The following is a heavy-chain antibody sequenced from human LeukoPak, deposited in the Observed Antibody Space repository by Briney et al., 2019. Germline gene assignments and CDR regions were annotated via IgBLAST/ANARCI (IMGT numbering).Heavy chain of an antibody. V-gene: IGHV3-30*04. J-gene: IGHJ3*02. Sequence: GGSLRLSCAASGFAFSIYAMNWVRQAPGEGLEWVGLISYGGIDKSYADSVKGRFTISRDSSKRTLYLQMNSLRAEDTAMYYCARESWSDSVAFDIWGLGTMVIVSS. CDR2: ISYGGIDK. CDR1: GFAFSIYA. D-gene: IGHD3-3*01. CDR3: ARESWSDSVAFDI.